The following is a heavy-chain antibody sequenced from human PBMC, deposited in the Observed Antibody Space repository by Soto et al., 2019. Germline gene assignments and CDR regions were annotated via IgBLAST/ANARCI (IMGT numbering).Heavy chain of an antibody. D-gene: IGHD4-17*01. V-gene: IGHV5-51*01. Sequence: PGESLKISCKGSGYSFSNWWIAWVRQMPGKGLEYMGIIYPSDSQTRYSPSFQGQVTISADKSISTAYLQWGGLKASDTAIYYCARHGFYGDFSSNYFDPWGQGALVTVSS. CDR3: ARHGFYGDFSSNYFDP. J-gene: IGHJ5*02. CDR1: GYSFSNWW. CDR2: IYPSDSQT.